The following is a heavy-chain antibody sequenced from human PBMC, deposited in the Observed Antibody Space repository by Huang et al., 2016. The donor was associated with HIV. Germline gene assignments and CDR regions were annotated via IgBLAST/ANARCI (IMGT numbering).Heavy chain of an antibody. CDR3: ARAGGFEI. CDR2: SKMDGRNT. D-gene: IGHD2-15*01. Sequence: EEHLVESGGGLVQPGGSLRLSCEASGFKFSNYWMQWVRQAPGKGMRWGSSSKMDGRNTDYADSVKGRFTISRDNAKNTLYLQMSSLTAEDTAIYYCARAGGFEIWGQGTVVTVSS. CDR1: GFKFSNYW. V-gene: IGHV3-74*01. J-gene: IGHJ3*02.